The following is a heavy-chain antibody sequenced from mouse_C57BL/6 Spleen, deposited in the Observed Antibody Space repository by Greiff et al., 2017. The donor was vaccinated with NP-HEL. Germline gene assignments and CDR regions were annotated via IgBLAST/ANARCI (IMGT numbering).Heavy chain of an antibody. J-gene: IGHJ3*01. D-gene: IGHD1-1*01. Sequence: QVQLKQPGAELVMPGASVKLSCKASGYTFTSYWMHWVKQRPGQGLEWIGEIDPSDSYTNYNQKFKGKSTLTVDKSSSTAYMQLSSLTSEDSAVYYCARLDLSPFAYWGQGTLVTVSA. V-gene: IGHV1-69*01. CDR1: GYTFTSYW. CDR3: ARLDLSPFAY. CDR2: IDPSDSYT.